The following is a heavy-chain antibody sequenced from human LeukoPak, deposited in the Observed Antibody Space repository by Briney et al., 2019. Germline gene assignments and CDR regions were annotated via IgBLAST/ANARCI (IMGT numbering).Heavy chain of an antibody. D-gene: IGHD2-15*01. CDR1: GYTFTSYG. Sequence: ASVKVSCKASGYTFTSYGITWVRQAPGQGLEWMGWISAYSGNTNYAQDLQGRVTMTTDTSTSTAYMELRSLRSDDTAVYYCARDRVVMVAATMDVWGQGTTVTVSS. CDR2: ISAYSGNT. V-gene: IGHV1-18*01. CDR3: ARDRVVMVAATMDV. J-gene: IGHJ6*02.